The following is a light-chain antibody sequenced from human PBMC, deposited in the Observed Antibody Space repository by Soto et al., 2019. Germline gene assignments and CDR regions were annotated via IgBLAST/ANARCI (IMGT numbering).Light chain of an antibody. CDR1: SSNIGTTT. J-gene: IGLJ2*01. CDR3: SSWDDRLNGVV. Sequence: QSALTQPPSASGAPGQRVTISCSGSSSNIGTTTVNWYQHVPGTAPKLLIYNINQRPSGVPDRFSGSRSGTSASLAISGLQSEDEADDYGSSWDDRLNGVVFGRGTKVTV. CDR2: NIN. V-gene: IGLV1-44*01.